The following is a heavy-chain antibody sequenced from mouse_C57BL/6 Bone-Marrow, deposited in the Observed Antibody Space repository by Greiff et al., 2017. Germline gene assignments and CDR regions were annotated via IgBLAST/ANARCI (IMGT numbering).Heavy chain of an antibody. Sequence: EVHLVESGGGLVKPGGSLKLSCAASGFTFSSYAMSWVRQTPEKRLEWVATISDGGSYTDYPDNVKGRFTISRDNAKNNLYLQMSHLKAEDTAMYYWASMDYGGQGTSVTVSS. CDR3: ASMDY. CDR1: GFTFSSYA. J-gene: IGHJ4*01. CDR2: ISDGGSYT. V-gene: IGHV5-4*01.